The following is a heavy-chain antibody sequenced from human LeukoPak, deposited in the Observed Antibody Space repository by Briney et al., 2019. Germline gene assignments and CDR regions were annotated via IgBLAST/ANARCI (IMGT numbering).Heavy chain of an antibody. J-gene: IGHJ4*02. D-gene: IGHD2-21*01. Sequence: PGGSLRLSCAASGFTFSSYSMNWVRQAPGKGLEWVSSISSSSSYIYYADSVKGRFTISRDNAKNSLYLQMNSLRAEDTAVYYCARDRVIDAEQNYGGQGPLATVS. CDR2: ISSSSSYI. V-gene: IGHV3-21*01. CDR3: ARDRVIDAEQNY. CDR1: GFTFSSYS.